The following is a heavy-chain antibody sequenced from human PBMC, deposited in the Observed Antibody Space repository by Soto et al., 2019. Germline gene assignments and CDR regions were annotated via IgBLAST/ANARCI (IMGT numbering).Heavy chain of an antibody. V-gene: IGHV1-69*06. CDR2: IIPIFGTA. J-gene: IGHJ6*02. D-gene: IGHD6-13*01. Sequence: SVKVSCKASGDTFSSYAISWVRQAPGQGLEWMGGIIPIFGTANYAQKFQGRVTITADKSTSTAYMELSSLRSEDTAVYYCARGYSSSWTVLYYGMDVWGQGTTVTVSS. CDR3: ARGYSSSWTVLYYGMDV. CDR1: GDTFSSYA.